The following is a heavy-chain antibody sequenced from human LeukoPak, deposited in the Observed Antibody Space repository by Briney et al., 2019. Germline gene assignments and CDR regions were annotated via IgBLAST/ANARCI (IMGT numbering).Heavy chain of an antibody. Sequence: LGASVKVSCKASGYTFTSYDINWVRQAPGQGLEWMGWMNPNSGNTGYAQKFQGRITMTRNTSISTAYMELSSLTSEDTAVYYCARIAAAGNRRLNYWGQGTLVTVSS. V-gene: IGHV1-8*01. D-gene: IGHD6-13*01. J-gene: IGHJ4*02. CDR1: GYTFTSYD. CDR3: ARIAAAGNRRLNY. CDR2: MNPNSGNT.